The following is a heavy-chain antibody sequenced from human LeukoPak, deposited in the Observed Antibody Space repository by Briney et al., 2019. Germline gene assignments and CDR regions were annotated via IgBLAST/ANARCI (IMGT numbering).Heavy chain of an antibody. CDR3: ARPIYGDYSNWFDP. Sequence: ASVKVSCKASGYTFTGYYMHWVRQAPGQGLEWMGWINPNSGGTNYAQKFQGRVTMTRDTSISTAYMELSRLRSDDTAVYYCARPIYGDYSNWFDPWGQGTLVTVSS. D-gene: IGHD4-17*01. CDR2: INPNSGGT. CDR1: GYTFTGYY. V-gene: IGHV1-2*02. J-gene: IGHJ5*02.